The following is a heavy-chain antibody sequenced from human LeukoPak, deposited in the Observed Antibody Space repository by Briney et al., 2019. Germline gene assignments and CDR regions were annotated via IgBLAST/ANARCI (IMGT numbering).Heavy chain of an antibody. D-gene: IGHD3-10*01. J-gene: IGHJ6*02. V-gene: IGHV4-59*01. CDR2: ISNSGNT. CDR3: ARAGTEYYYDMDV. CDR1: GTSISNYY. Sequence: PSETLSLTCTVSGTSISNYYWSWIRQPPGKGLEWIGYISNSGNTNYNPSLKSRVTISLDTSRNQFSLKLKSVNAADTAVYYCARAGTEYYYDMDVWGQGTPVTVSS.